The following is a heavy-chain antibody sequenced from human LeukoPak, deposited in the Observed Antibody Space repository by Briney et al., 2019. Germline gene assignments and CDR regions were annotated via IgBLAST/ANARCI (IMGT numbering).Heavy chain of an antibody. CDR3: ARAHSSLRLYHFDY. Sequence: ASVKVSCKASGYTFTDYYIHWVRQAPGQGLEWVGCINPNSGGTNYAQKFEGRVTMTRDTSITTGYMELSSLTSDDTAVYYCARAHSSLRLYHFDYWGRGTLVTVSS. CDR2: INPNSGGT. J-gene: IGHJ4*02. CDR1: GYTFTDYY. V-gene: IGHV1-2*02. D-gene: IGHD6-13*01.